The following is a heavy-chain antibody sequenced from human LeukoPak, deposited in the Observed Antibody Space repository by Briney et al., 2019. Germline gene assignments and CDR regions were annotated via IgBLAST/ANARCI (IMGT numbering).Heavy chain of an antibody. CDR2: IYYSGST. D-gene: IGHD4-11*01. J-gene: IGHJ3*02. CDR3: ARGMTTPHAFGI. V-gene: IGHV4-31*03. CDR1: GGSISSGGYY. Sequence: SQTLSLTCTVSGGSISSGGYYWSWIRQHPGKGLEWIGYIYYSGSTYYNPSLKSRLTISVDTSKNQFSLKLSSVTAADTAVYYCARGMTTPHAFGIWGQGTMVTVSS.